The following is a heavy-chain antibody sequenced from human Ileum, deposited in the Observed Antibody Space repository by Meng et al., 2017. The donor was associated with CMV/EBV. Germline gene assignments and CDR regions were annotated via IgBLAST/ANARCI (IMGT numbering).Heavy chain of an antibody. CDR3: ARENWVYDY. J-gene: IGHJ4*02. CDR1: GIIFTGYY. Sequence: QRQQVQAGAGLNTRGASVYVSWNASGIIFTGYYMHWVRQAPGQGLEWVGCINLNSGVIDFAQKFQGRISLTRDTSITTAYMELTRLIYDDTAVYYCARENWVYDYWGQGTLVTVSS. CDR2: INLNSGVI. D-gene: IGHD7-27*01. V-gene: IGHV1-2*02.